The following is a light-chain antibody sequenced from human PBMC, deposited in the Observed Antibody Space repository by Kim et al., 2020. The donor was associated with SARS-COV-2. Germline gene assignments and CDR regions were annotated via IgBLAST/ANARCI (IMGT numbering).Light chain of an antibody. CDR1: RRLSGY. J-gene: IGKJ5*01. Sequence: SSTGKKASLSCRAGRRLSGYLAWYQQKPGQAPRLIIYDASNMATGIPARFSGSGSGTDFTLTISSLEPEDFAVYYCQQRNNWPITFGQGTRLEIK. CDR2: DAS. CDR3: QQRNNWPIT. V-gene: IGKV3-11*01.